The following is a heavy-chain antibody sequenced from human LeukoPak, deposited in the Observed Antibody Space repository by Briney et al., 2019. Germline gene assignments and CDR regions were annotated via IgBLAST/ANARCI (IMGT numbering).Heavy chain of an antibody. Sequence: GGSLRLSCAASGFTFSSYEMNWVRQAPGKGLEWVSYISSSGSTIYYADSVKGRFTISRDNAKNPLYLQMNSLRAEDTAVYYCARFCLGELFRSGWFDPWGQGTLVTVSS. CDR1: GFTFSSYE. D-gene: IGHD3-10*01. CDR3: ARFCLGELFRSGWFDP. J-gene: IGHJ5*02. CDR2: ISSSGSTI. V-gene: IGHV3-48*03.